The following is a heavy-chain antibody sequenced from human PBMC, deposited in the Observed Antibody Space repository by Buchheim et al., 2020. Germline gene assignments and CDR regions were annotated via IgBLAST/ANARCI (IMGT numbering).Heavy chain of an antibody. CDR2: IWSDGSDK. Sequence: QVQLVESGGGVVQPGRSLRLSCAASGFTFDTYAMHWVRQAPGKGLEWVAHIWSDGSDKYYGASVKGRFTISRDNSKNTVSLQMNSLRAEDTAVYYCARGQHWVGGWFDSWGQGIL. D-gene: IGHD3-3*01. CDR1: GFTFDTYA. J-gene: IGHJ5*01. V-gene: IGHV3-33*01. CDR3: ARGQHWVGGWFDS.